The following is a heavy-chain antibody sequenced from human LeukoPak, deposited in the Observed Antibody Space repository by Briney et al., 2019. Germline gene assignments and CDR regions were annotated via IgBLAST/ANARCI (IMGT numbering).Heavy chain of an antibody. CDR3: ESDLGIASRPTFDG. V-gene: IGHV3-21*01. CDR2: ISSSINYI. J-gene: IGHJ4*02. D-gene: IGHD6-6*01. Sequence: RGSLRLSCAASGFTFTAYIMNWVRQAPGTGLEWVSSISSSINYIYYADTVKGRVTISRDTAKNTLYMQMNSPRAEDTTLYYCESDLGIASRPTFDGWGQGTLVTVS. CDR1: GFTFTAYI.